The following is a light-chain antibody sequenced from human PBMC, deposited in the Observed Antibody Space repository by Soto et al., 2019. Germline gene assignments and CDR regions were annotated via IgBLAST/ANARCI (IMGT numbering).Light chain of an antibody. CDR2: GAS. V-gene: IGKV3-20*01. CDR1: QTVRNNY. CDR3: QQYGSAPLT. Sequence: ETVLTQSPGTLSLSPVERATLSCRASQTVRNNYLAWYQQKPGQAPRLLIYGASSRATGIPDRFSGSGSGTDFTLTISRLEPEDFAVYYCQQYGSAPLTFGGGTKVEIK. J-gene: IGKJ4*01.